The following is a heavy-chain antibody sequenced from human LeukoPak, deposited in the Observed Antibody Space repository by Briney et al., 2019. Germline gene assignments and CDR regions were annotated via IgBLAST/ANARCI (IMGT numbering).Heavy chain of an antibody. CDR1: GYTFTSYD. Sequence: ASVKVSCKASGYTFTSYDINWVRQATGQGLEWMGWMSPNSGNTGYAQKFQGRVTITRNTSISTAYMELSSLRSEDTAVYYCARGEYSSSGYYFDYWGQGTLVTVSS. V-gene: IGHV1-8*03. D-gene: IGHD6-6*01. J-gene: IGHJ4*02. CDR3: ARGEYSSSGYYFDY. CDR2: MSPNSGNT.